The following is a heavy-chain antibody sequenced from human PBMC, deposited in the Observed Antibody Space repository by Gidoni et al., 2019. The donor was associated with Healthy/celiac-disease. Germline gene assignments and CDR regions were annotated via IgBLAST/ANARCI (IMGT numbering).Heavy chain of an antibody. J-gene: IGHJ4*02. CDR3: ATASDYSGHIDF. CDR1: GNTLTELS. Sequence: HVQMLQREADVKRHGVSVKVRRKVTGNTLTELSMHWVRQAPGKGLEWTGGFDPEDGETIDALKFQGGVTMTDVISRDTACRVLSSLRSEDTAVYSCATASDYSGHIDFWGQGTLVTVSS. CDR2: FDPEDGET. V-gene: IGHV1-24*01. D-gene: IGHD4-4*01.